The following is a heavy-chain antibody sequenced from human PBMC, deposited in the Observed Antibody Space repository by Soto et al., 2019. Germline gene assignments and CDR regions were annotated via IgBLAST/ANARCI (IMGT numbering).Heavy chain of an antibody. CDR2: IYYSGST. CDR1: GGSISSYY. CDR3: ARAQLKNYGDYGWFDP. Sequence: SETLSLTCTVSGGSISSYYWSWIRQPPGKGLEWIGYIYYSGSTNYNPSLKSRVTISVDTSKNQFSLKLSSVTAVDTAVYYCARAQLKNYGDYGWFDPWGQGTLVTVSS. V-gene: IGHV4-59*01. J-gene: IGHJ5*02. D-gene: IGHD4-17*01.